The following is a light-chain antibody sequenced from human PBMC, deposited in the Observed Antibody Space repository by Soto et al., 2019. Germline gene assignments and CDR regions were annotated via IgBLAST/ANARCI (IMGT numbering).Light chain of an antibody. J-gene: IGKJ1*01. Sequence: EIVLTQSPGIMSLSSGERATLSCRASQTITGSYLAWYQQKPGQAPRLLIYGASVRATGIPDRFSGSGSGTDFTLTISRVEPEDLAVYYCQQYGSSPRTFGQGTKVEI. CDR2: GAS. V-gene: IGKV3-20*01. CDR3: QQYGSSPRT. CDR1: QTITGSY.